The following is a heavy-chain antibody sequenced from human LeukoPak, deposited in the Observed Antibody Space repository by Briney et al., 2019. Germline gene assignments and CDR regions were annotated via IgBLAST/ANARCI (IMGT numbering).Heavy chain of an antibody. V-gene: IGHV4-61*01. D-gene: IGHD3-9*01. J-gene: IGHJ5*02. CDR2: IYYSGST. Sequence: SETLSLTCTVSGGSVSSGSYYWSWIRQPPGKGLEWIGYIYYSGSTNYNPSLKSRVTISVDTSKNQFSLKLSSVTAADTAVYYCARGRDILTGYYEWGFNWFGPWGQGTLVTVSS. CDR3: ARGRDILTGYYEWGFNWFGP. CDR1: GGSVSSGSYY.